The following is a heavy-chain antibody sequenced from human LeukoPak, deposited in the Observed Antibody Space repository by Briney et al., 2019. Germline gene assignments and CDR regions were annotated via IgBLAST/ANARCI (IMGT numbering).Heavy chain of an antibody. D-gene: IGHD6-19*01. J-gene: IGHJ4*02. Sequence: SETLFLTCTVSGGSISSTIYYWAWLRQPPGKGLEWIGSIYYSGNTYYNPSLQSRATMSVDTSKNQFSLRLTSVTAADTTVYYCARQRSGWVFENWGQGTLVTVSS. CDR2: IYYSGNT. CDR3: ARQRSGWVFEN. V-gene: IGHV4-39*01. CDR1: GGSISSTIYY.